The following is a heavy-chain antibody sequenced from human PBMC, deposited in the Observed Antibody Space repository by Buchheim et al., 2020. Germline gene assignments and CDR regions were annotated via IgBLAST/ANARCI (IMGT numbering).Heavy chain of an antibody. J-gene: IGHJ5*02. CDR3: ASGGYYGSGSYYGGWFDP. CDR1: GGSISSYY. CDR2: IYYSGST. Sequence: QVQLQESGPGLVKPSETLSLTCTVSGGSISSYYCSWIRQPPGKGLEWIGHIYYSGSTNYNPSLKSRVAISTETSKNRFPLRLSSVTAADTAVYYCASGGYYGSGSYYGGWFDPWGQGTL. D-gene: IGHD3-10*01. V-gene: IGHV4-59*08.